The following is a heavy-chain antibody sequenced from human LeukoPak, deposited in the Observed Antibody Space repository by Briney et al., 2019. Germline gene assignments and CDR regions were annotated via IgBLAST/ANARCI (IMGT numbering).Heavy chain of an antibody. CDR1: GGTFSSYA. D-gene: IGHD2-15*01. CDR2: IIPIFGTA. J-gene: IGHJ6*03. V-gene: IGHV1-69*05. CDR3: AIALGGYYYYMDV. Sequence: ASVEVSCKASGGTFSSYAISWVRQAPGQGLEWMGGIIPIFGTANYAQKFQGRVTITTDESTSTAYMELSSLRSEDTALYYCAIALGGYYYYMDVWGKGTTVTVSS.